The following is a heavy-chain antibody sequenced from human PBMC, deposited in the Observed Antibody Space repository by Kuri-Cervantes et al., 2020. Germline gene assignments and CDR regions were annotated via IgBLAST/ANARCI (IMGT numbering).Heavy chain of an antibody. CDR3: ARAVVDSGSYYLHYYYGMDV. V-gene: IGHV3-30-3*01. Sequence: GESLKISCAASGFTFSSYAMHWVRQAPGKGLGWVAVISYDGSNKYYADSVKGRFTISRDNSKNTLYLQMNSLRAEDTAVYYCARAVVDSGSYYLHYYYGMDVWGQGTTVTVSS. D-gene: IGHD1-26*01. J-gene: IGHJ6*02. CDR1: GFTFSSYA. CDR2: ISYDGSNK.